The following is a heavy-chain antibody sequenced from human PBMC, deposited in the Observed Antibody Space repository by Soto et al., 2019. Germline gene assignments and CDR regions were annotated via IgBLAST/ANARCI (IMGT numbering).Heavy chain of an antibody. J-gene: IGHJ4*02. CDR3: ARGAYYYDSSGYYFDY. Sequence: GASVKVSCKASGGTFSSYAISWVRQAPGQGLEWMGGIIPIFGTANYAQKFQGRVTITADESTSTAYMELSSLRSEGTAVYYCARGAYYYDSSGYYFDYWGQGTLVTVSS. CDR1: GGTFSSYA. V-gene: IGHV1-69*13. CDR2: IIPIFGTA. D-gene: IGHD3-22*01.